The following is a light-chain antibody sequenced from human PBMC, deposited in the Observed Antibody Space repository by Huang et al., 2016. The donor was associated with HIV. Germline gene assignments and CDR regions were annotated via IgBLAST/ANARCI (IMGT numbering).Light chain of an antibody. CDR1: QSVSSN. CDR2: GAS. V-gene: IGKV3-15*01. CDR3: QQYNNWPRT. Sequence: EIVMRQSPATLSASPGERVTLSCTASQSVSSNLAWYQQKPGQGPRLLSYGASTRATGIPARVSGSGSGTEFTLTISSLQSEDFAVYYCQQYNNWPRTFGQGTKVEIK. J-gene: IGKJ1*01.